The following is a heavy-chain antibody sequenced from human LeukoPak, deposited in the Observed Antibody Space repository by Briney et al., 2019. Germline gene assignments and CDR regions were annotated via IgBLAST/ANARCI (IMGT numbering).Heavy chain of an antibody. Sequence: GGSLRLSCAASGFTFSSYSMNWVRQAPGKGLKWVSYISSSSNTIYYADSVKGRFTISRDNAKNSLYLQMNSLRAEDTAVYYCARDKVTYSNYPFPYGMDVWGQGTTVTVSS. D-gene: IGHD4-11*01. CDR2: ISSSSNTI. J-gene: IGHJ6*02. CDR3: ARDKVTYSNYPFPYGMDV. V-gene: IGHV3-48*01. CDR1: GFTFSSYS.